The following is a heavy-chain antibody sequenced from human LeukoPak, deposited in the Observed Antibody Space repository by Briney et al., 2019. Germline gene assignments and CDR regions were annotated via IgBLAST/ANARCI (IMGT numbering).Heavy chain of an antibody. CDR2: ISGSGGST. V-gene: IGHV3-23*01. CDR3: AKGTYNVIAAAGDAFDI. J-gene: IGHJ3*02. CDR1: GFTFSSYA. Sequence: PGGSLRLSCAASGFTFSSYAMSWVRQAPGKGLEWVSAISGSGGSTYYADSVKGRFTISRDNAKNSLYLQMNSLRAEDMALYYCAKGTYNVIAAAGDAFDIWGQGTMVTVSS. D-gene: IGHD6-13*01.